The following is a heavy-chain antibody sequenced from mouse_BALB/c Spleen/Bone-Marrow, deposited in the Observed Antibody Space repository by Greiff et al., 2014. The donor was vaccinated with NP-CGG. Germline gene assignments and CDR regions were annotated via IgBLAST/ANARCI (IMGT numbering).Heavy chain of an antibody. D-gene: IGHD2-14*01. CDR1: GYTFTDHA. J-gene: IGHJ4*01. Sequence: LEESGAKLVRPGVSVKISRKGSGYTFTDHAIHWVKRSHAKSLEWIGVISGYYGDAIYNQMFKGKATMTVDKSSSTAYMELARLTSEDSAIYYCARSVKVRNAMDYWGQGTSVTVSS. V-gene: IGHV1S137*01. CDR3: ARSVKVRNAMDY. CDR2: ISGYYGDA.